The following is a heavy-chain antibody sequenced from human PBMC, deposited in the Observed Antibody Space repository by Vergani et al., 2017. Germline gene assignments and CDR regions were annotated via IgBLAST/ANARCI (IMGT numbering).Heavy chain of an antibody. J-gene: IGHJ5*02. D-gene: IGHD3-10*01. CDR1: GFTFSSYV. Sequence: EVLLLESGGGLVQPGGSLRLSCAASGFTFSSYVMRWVRKAPGKGLEWVSAIDDSGDGSYYTESVKGRFTISRDNSKNTLYLQMNSLRAEDTAVYYCARDVSKFYYGSGSYYNANWFDPWGQGTLVTVSS. CDR3: ARDVSKFYYGSGSYYNANWFDP. CDR2: IDDSGDGS. V-gene: IGHV3-23*01.